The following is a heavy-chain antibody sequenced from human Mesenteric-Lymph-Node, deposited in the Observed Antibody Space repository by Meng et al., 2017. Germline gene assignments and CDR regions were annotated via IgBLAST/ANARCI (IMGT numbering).Heavy chain of an antibody. J-gene: IGHJ2*01. V-gene: IGHV2-5*02. CDR2: IYWDDDT. D-gene: IGHD5-12*01. Sequence: QITLKESGPTLVKPTQTLTLTCTFSGFSLSTSGVGVGWIRQPPGKALEWLAVIYWDDDTRYSPSLKTRLTITRDTFKNQVLLTMTNMDPVDTATYYCARDTRYRSLTWYFDLWGRGTLVTVSS. CDR3: ARDTRYRSLTWYFDL. CDR1: GFSLSTSGVG.